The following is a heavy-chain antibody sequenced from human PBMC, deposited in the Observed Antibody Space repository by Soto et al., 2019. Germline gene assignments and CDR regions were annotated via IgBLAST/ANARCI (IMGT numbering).Heavy chain of an antibody. Sequence: QVQLVESGGGVVQPGRSLRLSCAASGFTFSSYGMHWVRQAPGKGLEWVAVIWYDGSNKYYADSVKGRFTISRDNSKNXLXLXXTGLGAEDTSVYYCARDGDIVVVVAATGHYYGMDVWGQGTTVTVSS. D-gene: IGHD2-15*01. V-gene: IGHV3-33*01. CDR2: IWYDGSNK. CDR3: ARDGDIVVVVAATGHYYGMDV. CDR1: GFTFSSYG. J-gene: IGHJ6*02.